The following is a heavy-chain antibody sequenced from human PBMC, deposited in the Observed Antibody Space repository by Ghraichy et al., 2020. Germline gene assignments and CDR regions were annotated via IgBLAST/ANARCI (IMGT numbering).Heavy chain of an antibody. J-gene: IGHJ3*02. CDR1: GFTFSDYY. CDR3: AREGYCSGGSCLKGAFDI. D-gene: IGHD2-15*01. Sequence: GSLNISCAASGFTFSDYYMSWIRQAPGKGLEWVSYISSSGSTIYYADSVKGRFTISRDNAKNSLYLQMNSLRAEDTAVYYCAREGYCSGGSCLKGAFDIWGQGTMVTVSS. CDR2: ISSSGSTI. V-gene: IGHV3-11*01.